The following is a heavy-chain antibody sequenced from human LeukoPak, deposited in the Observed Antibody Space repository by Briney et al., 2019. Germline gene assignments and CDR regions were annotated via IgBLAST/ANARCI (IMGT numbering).Heavy chain of an antibody. CDR3: ASFSGSYSPSFDI. D-gene: IGHD1-26*01. V-gene: IGHV1-2*06. J-gene: IGHJ3*02. CDR1: GYTFTGYY. CDR2: INPNSGGT. Sequence: SVQVSCQASGYTFTGYYMHWVRQAPGQGLEWMGRINPNSGGTNYAQKFQGRVTMTRDTSISTAYMELSRLRSDDTAVYYCASFSGSYSPSFDIWGQGTMVTVSS.